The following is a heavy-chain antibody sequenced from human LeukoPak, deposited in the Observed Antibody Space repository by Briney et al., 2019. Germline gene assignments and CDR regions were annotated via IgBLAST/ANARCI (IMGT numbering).Heavy chain of an antibody. V-gene: IGHV3-30-3*01. CDR3: ARSHYTLPYYFDY. CDR1: GFTFSSYA. D-gene: IGHD1-26*01. Sequence: PGRSLRLSCAASGFTFSSYAMHWVGQAPGKGLEWVAVISYDGSNKYYADSVKGRFTISRDNSKNTLYLQMNSLRAEDTAVYYCARSHYTLPYYFDYWGQGTLVTVSS. CDR2: ISYDGSNK. J-gene: IGHJ4*02.